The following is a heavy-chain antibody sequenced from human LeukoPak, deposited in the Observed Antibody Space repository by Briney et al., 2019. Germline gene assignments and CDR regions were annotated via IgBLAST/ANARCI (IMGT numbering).Heavy chain of an antibody. CDR3: ARDPYYYDSSGDDY. V-gene: IGHV4-38-2*02. Sequence: SETLSLTCTVSGYSISSGYYWGWIRQPPGKGLEWIGSIYHSGSTYYNPSLKSRVTISVDTSKNQFSLKLSSVTAADTAVYYCARDPYYYDSSGDDYWGQGTLVTVSS. J-gene: IGHJ4*02. CDR2: IYHSGST. CDR1: GYSISSGYY. D-gene: IGHD3-22*01.